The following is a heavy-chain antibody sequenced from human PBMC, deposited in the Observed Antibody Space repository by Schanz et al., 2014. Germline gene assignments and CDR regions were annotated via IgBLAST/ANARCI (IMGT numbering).Heavy chain of an antibody. CDR1: GGSISSRSYY. CDR3: ARRGRAFDT. Sequence: QVQLQESGPGLVKPSETLSLTCSVSGGSISSRSYYWGWIRQPPGKGLEWIGNIDYDGTAYYNPPLRGQVPWSGDISKPHFSLKVASVTAADTAVYFCARRGRAFDTWGHGTMVTVSS. J-gene: IGHJ3*02. V-gene: IGHV4-39*01. CDR2: IDYDGTA.